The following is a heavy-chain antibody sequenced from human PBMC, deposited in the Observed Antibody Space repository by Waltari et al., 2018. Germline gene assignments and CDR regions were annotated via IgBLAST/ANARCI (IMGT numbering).Heavy chain of an antibody. J-gene: IGHJ4*02. CDR2: IYWNDDK. CDR3: AHSFWQYYYDSSGYYPTFDY. CDR1: GFSLSTSGVG. V-gene: IGHV2-5*01. Sequence: QITLKESGPTLVKPTQTLPLNCTFSGFSLSTSGVGVGWIRQPPGTVLEWLALIYWNDDKRYSPSLKSRLTITKDTSKNQVFLTMTNMDPVDTATYYCAHSFWQYYYDSSGYYPTFDYWGQGTLVTVSS. D-gene: IGHD3-22*01.